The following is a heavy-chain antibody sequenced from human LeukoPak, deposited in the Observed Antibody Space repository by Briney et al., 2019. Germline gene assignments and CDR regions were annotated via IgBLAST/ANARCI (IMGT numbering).Heavy chain of an antibody. D-gene: IGHD3-3*01. CDR3: ARSDFWSGYDY. V-gene: IGHV4-39*01. CDR1: GGSISSSSYY. CDR2: IYYSGST. J-gene: IGHJ4*02. Sequence: SETLSLTCTVSGGSISSSSYYWGWIRQPPGKGLEWIGSIYYSGSTYYNPSLKSRVTISVDTSKNQFSLKLSSVTAADTAVYYCARSDFWSGYDYWGQGTLVTVSS.